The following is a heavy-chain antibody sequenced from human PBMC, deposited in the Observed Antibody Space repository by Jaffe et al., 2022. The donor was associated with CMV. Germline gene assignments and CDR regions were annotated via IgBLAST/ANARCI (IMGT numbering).Heavy chain of an antibody. CDR3: ARYVLVVYGISAFDF. J-gene: IGHJ3*01. CDR2: INTYNGNT. V-gene: IGHV1-18*01. CDR1: GYTFTSYG. Sequence: QVQLVQSGAEVKKPGASVKVSCKASGYTFTSYGIGWVRQAPGQGLEWLGWINTYNGNTNYAQKPHGRVTLTTDTSTSTAYMELRSLTSDDTALYYCARYVLVVYGISAFDFWGQGTMVTVSS. D-gene: IGHD2-8*02.